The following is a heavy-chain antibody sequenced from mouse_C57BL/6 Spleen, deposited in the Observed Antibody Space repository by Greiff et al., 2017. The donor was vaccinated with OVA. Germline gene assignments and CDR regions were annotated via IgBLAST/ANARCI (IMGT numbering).Heavy chain of an antibody. Sequence: EVQVVESGAELVKPGASVKLSCTASGFNIKDYYMHWVKQRTEQGLEWIGRIDPEDGETKYAPKFQGKATITADTSSNTAYLQLSSLTSEDTAVYYCASDPRYYGSSYPDYAMDYWGQGTSVTVSS. D-gene: IGHD1-1*01. J-gene: IGHJ4*01. CDR3: ASDPRYYGSSYPDYAMDY. CDR1: GFNIKDYY. CDR2: IDPEDGET. V-gene: IGHV14-2*01.